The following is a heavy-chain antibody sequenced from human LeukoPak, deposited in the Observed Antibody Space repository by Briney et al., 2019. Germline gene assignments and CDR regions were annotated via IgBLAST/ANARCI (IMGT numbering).Heavy chain of an antibody. CDR1: GFTFSSYA. D-gene: IGHD5-12*01. J-gene: IGHJ4*02. V-gene: IGHV3-21*01. Sequence: GGSLRLSCAASGFTFSSYAMHWVRQAPGKGLEWVSSISGTSRYIYYADSVKGRFTISRDNAKNSLYLQMNSLRAEDTAVYCATDKPLAVAIFDYWGQGTLVTVSS. CDR3: ATDKPLAVAIFDY. CDR2: ISGTSRYI.